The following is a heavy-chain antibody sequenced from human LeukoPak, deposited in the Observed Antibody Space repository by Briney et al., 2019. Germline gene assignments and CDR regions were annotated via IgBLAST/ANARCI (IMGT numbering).Heavy chain of an antibody. CDR1: GYALSKYG. V-gene: IGHV1-18*01. CDR2: VSGDNDNI. Sequence: ASVKVSCKASGYALSKYGISWVRQAPGQGFEWMGWVSGDNDNIEYAQKFQGRITMTTDTSTRTAYMELRSLISADTAVYYCARDMESRYSGYDYVNPPALGPAPFDYWGQGTLVTVSS. CDR3: ARDMESRYSGYDYVNPPALGPAPFDY. J-gene: IGHJ4*02. D-gene: IGHD5-12*01.